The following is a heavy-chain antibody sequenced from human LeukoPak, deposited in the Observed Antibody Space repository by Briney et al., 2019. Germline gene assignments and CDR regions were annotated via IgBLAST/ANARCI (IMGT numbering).Heavy chain of an antibody. CDR2: IHYSGST. V-gene: IGHV4-30-4*01. D-gene: IGHD4-17*01. CDR1: GDSIRSVDYY. CDR3: ARGRPDDYGDYPPGFDY. J-gene: IGHJ4*02. Sequence: PSETLSLTCTVSGDSIRSVDYYWSWIRQPPGKGLEWIGYIHYSGSTSYIPSLESRVTISLDTSKNQYSLKLSSVTAADTAVYYCARGRPDDYGDYPPGFDYWGQGTLVTVSS.